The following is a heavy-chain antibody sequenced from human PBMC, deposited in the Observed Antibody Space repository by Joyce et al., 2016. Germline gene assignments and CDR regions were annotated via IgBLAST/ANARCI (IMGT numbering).Heavy chain of an antibody. D-gene: IGHD6-19*01. Sequence: EVQLLESGGGLVQPGGSLRLSCAASGFTFSSYAMSWVRQAPGKGLGWVSAISGRGGSTYYADSVKGRLTISRDNAKNTLYLQMNSLRAEDTAVYYCAKDRIAVAGLYYYYGMDVWGQGTTVTVSS. J-gene: IGHJ6*02. CDR2: ISGRGGST. CDR1: GFTFSSYA. V-gene: IGHV3-23*01. CDR3: AKDRIAVAGLYYYYGMDV.